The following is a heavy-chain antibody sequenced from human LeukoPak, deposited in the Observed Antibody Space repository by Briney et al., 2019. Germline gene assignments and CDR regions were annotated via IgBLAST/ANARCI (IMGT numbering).Heavy chain of an antibody. CDR1: GNYW. Sequence: QPGGSLRLSCAASGNYWMHWVRQAPGKGLVWVSRINSDGSWTSYADSVKGRFTISKDNAKNTVYLQMNNLRAEDTAVYYCVSFYEAYWGRGTLVTVSS. CDR3: VSFYEAY. J-gene: IGHJ4*02. CDR2: INSDGSWT. D-gene: IGHD2/OR15-2a*01. V-gene: IGHV3-74*01.